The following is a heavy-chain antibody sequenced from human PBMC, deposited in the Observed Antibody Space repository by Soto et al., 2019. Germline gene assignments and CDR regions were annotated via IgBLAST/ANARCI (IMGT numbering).Heavy chain of an antibody. Sequence: GASVKVSCKASGGTFSSYAISWVRQAPGQGLEWMGGIIPIFGTANYAQKFQGRVTITADESTSTAYMELSSLRSEDTAVYYCARGVIAARVGSYYYGMDVWGQGTTVTVSS. J-gene: IGHJ6*02. CDR1: GGTFSSYA. CDR3: ARGVIAARVGSYYYGMDV. V-gene: IGHV1-69*13. D-gene: IGHD6-6*01. CDR2: IIPIFGTA.